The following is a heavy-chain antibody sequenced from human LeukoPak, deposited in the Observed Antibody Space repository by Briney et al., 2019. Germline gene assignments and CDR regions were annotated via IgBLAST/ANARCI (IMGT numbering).Heavy chain of an antibody. Sequence: GGSLRLSCAVSGFTLSTYAMSWVRQAPGKGLEWVSTVSGGGGSTYYADSVKGRFTISRDNSKNTLSLQMSSLRAEDTAVYYCAKGTYTYFDFWGQGILVTVSS. J-gene: IGHJ4*02. V-gene: IGHV3-23*01. CDR1: GFTLSTYA. CDR3: AKGTYTYFDF. CDR2: VSGGGGST. D-gene: IGHD5-18*01.